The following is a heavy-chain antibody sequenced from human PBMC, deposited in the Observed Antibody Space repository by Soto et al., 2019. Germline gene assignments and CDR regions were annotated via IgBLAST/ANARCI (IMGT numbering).Heavy chain of an antibody. CDR1: GVTCISYG. J-gene: IGHJ3*02. CDR2: ISYDGSNE. V-gene: IGHV3-30*03. CDR3: ARVRTYYDILTGHDAFDI. Sequence: SLRLSCAVSGVTCISYGMHWVRQAPGKGLEWVSHISYDGSNEHYVDSVKGRFTISRDNSKNTLYLQMNSLRAEDTAVYYCARVRTYYDILTGHDAFDIWGQGTMVTVSS. D-gene: IGHD3-9*01.